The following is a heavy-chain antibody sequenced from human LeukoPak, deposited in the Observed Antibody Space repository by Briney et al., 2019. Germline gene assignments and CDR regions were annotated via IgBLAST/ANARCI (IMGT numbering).Heavy chain of an antibody. D-gene: IGHD3-16*02. J-gene: IGHJ4*02. V-gene: IGHV3-48*01. Sequence: GGSLRLSCAASGFTFSSYSMNWVRQAPGKGLEWVSYISYSSSTICYADAVKGRFTISRDNAKNSLYLQMNSLRAEDTAVYYCARDGVWGSYRLDYFDYWGQGTLVTVSS. CDR2: ISYSSSTI. CDR1: GFTFSSYS. CDR3: ARDGVWGSYRLDYFDY.